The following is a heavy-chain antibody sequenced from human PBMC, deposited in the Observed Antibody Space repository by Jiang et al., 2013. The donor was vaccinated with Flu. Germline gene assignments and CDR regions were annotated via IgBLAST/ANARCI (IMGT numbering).Heavy chain of an antibody. CDR1: GASITSYY. Sequence: GPGLVKPSETLSLTCTVSGASITSYYWTWVRQSPGKGLEYIGYIYYTGRTNSEPSLRSRATVSVDTSKNQFSLKLSSVTAADTAVYYCARVQSDRYYYYGMDVWGQGTTVTVSS. CDR3: ARVQSDRYYYYGMDV. J-gene: IGHJ6*02. V-gene: IGHV4-59*01. CDR2: IYYTGRT.